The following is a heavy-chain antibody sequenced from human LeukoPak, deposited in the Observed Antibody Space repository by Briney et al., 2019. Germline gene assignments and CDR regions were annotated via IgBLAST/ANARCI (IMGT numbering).Heavy chain of an antibody. J-gene: IGHJ4*02. V-gene: IGHV4-39*01. CDR1: GGSFSSYY. D-gene: IGHD3-3*01. CDR2: IYYSGTT. CDR3: ARLWSGDYYFAY. Sequence: SETLSLTCAVYGGSFSSYYWGWIRQPPGKGLEWIGTIYYSGTTYYNSSLKSRVTISADTSKKHFSLRLSSVTAADTAVYYCARLWSGDYYFAYWGQGTLVTVSS.